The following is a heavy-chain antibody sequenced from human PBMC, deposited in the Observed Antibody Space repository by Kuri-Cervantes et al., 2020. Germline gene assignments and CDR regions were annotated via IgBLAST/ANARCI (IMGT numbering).Heavy chain of an antibody. V-gene: IGHV3-7*01. D-gene: IGHD2-2*01. Sequence: GESLKISCAASGFTFSSYWMSWVRQAPGKGLEWVANIKQDGSEKYYVDSVKGRFTISRDNAKNSLYLQMNSLRAEDTAVYYCARLLPYCSSTSCFADAFDIWGQGTMVTVSS. CDR2: IKQDGSEK. CDR1: GFTFSSYW. CDR3: ARLLPYCSSTSCFADAFDI. J-gene: IGHJ3*02.